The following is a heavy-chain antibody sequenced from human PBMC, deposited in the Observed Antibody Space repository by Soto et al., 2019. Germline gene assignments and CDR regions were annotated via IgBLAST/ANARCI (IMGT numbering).Heavy chain of an antibody. V-gene: IGHV3-23*01. Sequence: GGSLRLSCAASGFTFSSYAMSWVRQAPGKGLEWVSAISGSGGSTYYADSVKGRFTISRDNSKNTLYLQMSSLRAEDTAVYYCAKDLSSSSTVTIYFDYWGQGTLVTVSS. CDR2: ISGSGGST. CDR1: GFTFSSYA. J-gene: IGHJ4*02. D-gene: IGHD4-17*01. CDR3: AKDLSSSSTVTIYFDY.